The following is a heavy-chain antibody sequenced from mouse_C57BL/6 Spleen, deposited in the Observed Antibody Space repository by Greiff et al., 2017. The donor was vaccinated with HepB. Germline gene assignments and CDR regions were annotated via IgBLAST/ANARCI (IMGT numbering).Heavy chain of an antibody. CDR2: ISSGSSTI. J-gene: IGHJ4*01. D-gene: IGHD1-1*01. CDR1: GFTFSDYG. Sequence: EVKLQESGGGLVKPGGSLKLSCAASGFTFSDYGMHWVRQAPEKGLEWVAYISSGSSTIYYADTVKGRFTISRDNAKNNLYLQMSHLKSEDTAMYYCARKDYYGSSGYAMDYWGQGTSVTVSS. V-gene: IGHV5-17*03. CDR3: ARKDYYGSSGYAMDY.